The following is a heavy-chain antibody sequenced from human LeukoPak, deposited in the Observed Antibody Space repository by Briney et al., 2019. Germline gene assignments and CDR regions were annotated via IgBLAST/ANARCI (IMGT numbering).Heavy chain of an antibody. D-gene: IGHD1-26*01. CDR3: ARDRGYSGSYPDY. V-gene: IGHV3-30-3*01. CDR1: GFTFTGYA. Sequence: GGSLRLSCAASGFTFTGYAMSWVRQAPGKGLKWVAVISYDGSNKYYADSVKGRFTISRDNSKNTLYLQMNSLRAEDTAVYYCARDRGYSGSYPDYWGQGTLVTVSS. CDR2: ISYDGSNK. J-gene: IGHJ4*02.